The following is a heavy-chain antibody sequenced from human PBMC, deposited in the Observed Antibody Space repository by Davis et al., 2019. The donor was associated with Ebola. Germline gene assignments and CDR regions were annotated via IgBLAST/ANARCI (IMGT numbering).Heavy chain of an antibody. D-gene: IGHD6-19*01. Sequence: ASVKVSCKASGYTFTGYYMHWVRQAPGQGLEWMGWINPNSGGTNYAQKFQGRVTMTRDTSISTAYMELSRLRSDDTAVYYCARDPEAVAGKRYYYYYYGMDVWGQGTTVTVSS. V-gene: IGHV1-2*02. CDR3: ARDPEAVAGKRYYYYYYGMDV. J-gene: IGHJ6*02. CDR2: INPNSGGT. CDR1: GYTFTGYY.